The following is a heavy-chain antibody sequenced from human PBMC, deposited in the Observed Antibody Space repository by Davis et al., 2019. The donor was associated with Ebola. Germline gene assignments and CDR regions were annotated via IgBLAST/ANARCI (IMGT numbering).Heavy chain of an antibody. Sequence: PGGSLRLSCAASGFTFSSYAMHWVRQAPGKGLEWVAVISYDGSNKYYADSVKGRFTISRDNSKNTLYLQMNSLRAEDTAVYYCANLPRSRWDYWGQGTLVTVSS. J-gene: IGHJ4*02. V-gene: IGHV3-30-3*01. D-gene: IGHD4-23*01. CDR2: ISYDGSNK. CDR1: GFTFSSYA. CDR3: ANLPRSRWDY.